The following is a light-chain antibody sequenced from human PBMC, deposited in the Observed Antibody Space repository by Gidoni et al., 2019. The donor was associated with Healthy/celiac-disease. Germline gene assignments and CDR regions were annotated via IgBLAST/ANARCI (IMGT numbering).Light chain of an antibody. V-gene: IGKV3-20*01. CDR3: QQYGSSPST. J-gene: IGKJ4*01. CDR2: GAS. CDR1: QSVSSSY. Sequence: EIVLTQSTGTLSLSPGERATLSCRASQSVSSSYLAWYQQKPGQAPRLLIYGASSRATGIPDRFSGSGSGTDFTLTISRLEPEDFAVYYCQQYGSSPSTFXGXTKVEIK.